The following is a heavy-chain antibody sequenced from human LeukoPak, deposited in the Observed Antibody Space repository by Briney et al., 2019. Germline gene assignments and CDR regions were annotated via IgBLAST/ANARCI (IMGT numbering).Heavy chain of an antibody. CDR1: GFSFSNYG. J-gene: IGHJ4*02. Sequence: GGSLRLSCAASGFSFSNYGVHWVRQAPGKGLEWVAFIRYDGSDKYYADSVKGRFTISRDNSKNRLYLQMNSLRVEDTAVYYCANLRYSSGWAFDYWGQGTLVTVSS. CDR3: ANLRYSSGWAFDY. CDR2: IRYDGSDK. D-gene: IGHD6-19*01. V-gene: IGHV3-30*02.